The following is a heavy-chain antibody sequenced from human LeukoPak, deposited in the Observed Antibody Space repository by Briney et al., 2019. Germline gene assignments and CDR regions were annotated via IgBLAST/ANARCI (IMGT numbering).Heavy chain of an antibody. CDR2: IDPSDSYT. V-gene: IGHV5-10-1*01. J-gene: IGHJ3*02. CDR1: GYSFTSYW. D-gene: IGHD3-22*01. CDR3: ARQSGAPYYYDSLHAFDI. Sequence: GESLKISCKGSGYSFTSYWISWVRQMPGKGLEWMGRIDPSDSYTNYSPSFQGHVTIPADKSISTAYLQWSSLKASDTAMYYCARQSGAPYYYDSLHAFDIWGQGTMVTVSS.